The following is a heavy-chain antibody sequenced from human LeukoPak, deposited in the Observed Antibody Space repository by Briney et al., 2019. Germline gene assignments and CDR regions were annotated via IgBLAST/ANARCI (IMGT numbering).Heavy chain of an antibody. CDR1: GFTLSSYW. CDR3: ARLGRYGDYLSEYDNWFDP. D-gene: IGHD4-17*01. CDR2: IKQDGSEK. V-gene: IGHV3-7*01. Sequence: GGSLRLSCAASGFTLSSYWMSWVRQAPGKGLEWVANIKQDGSEKYYVDSVKGRFTISRDNAKNSLYLQMNSLRAEDTAVYYCARLGRYGDYLSEYDNWFDPWGQGTLVTVSS. J-gene: IGHJ5*02.